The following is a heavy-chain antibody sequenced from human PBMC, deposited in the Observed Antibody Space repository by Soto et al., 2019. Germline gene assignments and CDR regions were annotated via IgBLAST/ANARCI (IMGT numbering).Heavy chain of an antibody. Sequence: ASVKVSCKASGGTFSSYAISWVRQAPGQGLEWMGGIIPIFGTANYAQKFQGRVTITADESTSTAYMELSSLRSEDTAVYYCAREGGAYYYDSSGYYYVSNWFDPWGQGTLVTVSS. CDR1: GGTFSSYA. CDR3: AREGGAYYYDSSGYYYVSNWFDP. J-gene: IGHJ5*02. V-gene: IGHV1-69*13. CDR2: IIPIFGTA. D-gene: IGHD3-22*01.